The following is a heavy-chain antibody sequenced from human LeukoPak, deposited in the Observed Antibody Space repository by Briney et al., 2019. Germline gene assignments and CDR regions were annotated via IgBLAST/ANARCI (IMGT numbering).Heavy chain of an antibody. CDR1: GGSISSSSYY. CDR3: ARGFRDSSGYYRRPYYYYYMDV. J-gene: IGHJ6*03. V-gene: IGHV4-39*07. D-gene: IGHD3-22*01. Sequence: SETLSLTCTVSGGSISSSSYYWGWIRQPPGKGLEWIGSIYYSGSTYYNPSLKSRVTISVDTSKNQFSLKLSSVTAADTAVYYCARGFRDSSGYYRRPYYYYYMDVWGKGTTVTISS. CDR2: IYYSGST.